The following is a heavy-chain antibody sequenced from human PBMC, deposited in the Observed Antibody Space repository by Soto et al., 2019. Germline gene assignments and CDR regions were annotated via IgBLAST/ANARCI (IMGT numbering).Heavy chain of an antibody. D-gene: IGHD3-10*01. V-gene: IGHV4-31*03. J-gene: IGHJ4*02. CDR3: ARRPYYYGSGSYWEAYFDY. Sequence: SETLSLTCTVSGGSISSGGYYWSWIRQHPGKGLEWIGYIYYSGSTYYNPSLKGRVTISVDTSKNQFSLKLSSVTAADTAVYYCARRPYYYGSGSYWEAYFDYWGQGTLVTVSS. CDR2: IYYSGST. CDR1: GGSISSGGYY.